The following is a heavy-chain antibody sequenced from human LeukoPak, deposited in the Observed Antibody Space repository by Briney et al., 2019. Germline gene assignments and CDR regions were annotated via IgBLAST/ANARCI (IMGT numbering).Heavy chain of an antibody. V-gene: IGHV4-34*01. D-gene: IGHD6-19*01. Sequence: SETLSLTCAADGGSFSGYFWSWLRQPPEKRLEWIGEINHSGSPNYNPSLKSRVTISVDTSRNQFSLKLSSVTAADTAVYYCARGSSGWPVDYWGQGTLVTVSS. CDR2: INHSGSP. CDR3: ARGSSGWPVDY. CDR1: GGSFSGYF. J-gene: IGHJ4*02.